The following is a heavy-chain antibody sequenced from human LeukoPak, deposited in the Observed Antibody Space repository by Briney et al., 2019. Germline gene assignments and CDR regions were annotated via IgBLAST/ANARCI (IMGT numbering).Heavy chain of an antibody. V-gene: IGHV4-59*13. CDR3: ARGAGWYNY. J-gene: IGHJ4*02. CDR2: IHYSGTT. Sequence: SETLSLTCSVSGASINSFYWNWIRQSPGKGLEWIAYIHYSGTTNYNPSLKSRVTTSIDTSKKQFSLKVSSVTAADTAVYYCARGAGWYNYWGQGTLVTVSS. CDR1: GASINSFY. D-gene: IGHD6-19*01.